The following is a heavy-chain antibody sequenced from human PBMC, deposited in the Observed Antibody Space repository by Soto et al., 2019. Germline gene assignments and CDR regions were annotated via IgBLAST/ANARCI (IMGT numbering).Heavy chain of an antibody. Sequence: QTGGSLRLSCAASGFTFDDYAMHWVRQAPGKGLEWVSGISWNSGSIGYADSVKGRFTISRDNAKNSLYLQMNSLRAEDTALYYCAKDLYSSGPRGFDYWGQGTLVTVSS. V-gene: IGHV3-9*01. D-gene: IGHD6-19*01. CDR3: AKDLYSSGPRGFDY. CDR1: GFTFDDYA. J-gene: IGHJ4*02. CDR2: ISWNSGSI.